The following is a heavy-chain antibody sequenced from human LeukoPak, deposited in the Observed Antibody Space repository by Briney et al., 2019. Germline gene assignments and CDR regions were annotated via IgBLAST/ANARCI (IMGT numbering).Heavy chain of an antibody. CDR2: IYSGGST. V-gene: IGHV3-53*01. J-gene: IGHJ4*02. CDR3: ATSYSYGPYY. D-gene: IGHD5-18*01. Sequence: ETLSLTCTVSGGSISSYYWSWVRQAPGKGLEWVSVIYSGGSTYYADSVKGRFTISRDNSKNTLYLQMNSLRAEDTAVYYCATSYSYGPYYWGQGTLVTVSS. CDR1: GGSISSYY.